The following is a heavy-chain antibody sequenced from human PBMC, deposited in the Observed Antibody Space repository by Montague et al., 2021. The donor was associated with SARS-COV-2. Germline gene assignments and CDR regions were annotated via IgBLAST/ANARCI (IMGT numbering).Heavy chain of an antibody. CDR3: ARVSSNWSDAFDV. D-gene: IGHD6-13*01. J-gene: IGHJ3*01. CDR1: GFTFSDYC. Sequence: SLRLSCAASGFTFSDYCMSWVRQAPGKGLEWLSYISSGGTTIFYADSVKGRLTISRDNAENSLYLQVNSLRGEDTAVYYCARVSSNWSDAFDVWGQGTMVTVSS. CDR2: ISSGGTTI. V-gene: IGHV3-11*01.